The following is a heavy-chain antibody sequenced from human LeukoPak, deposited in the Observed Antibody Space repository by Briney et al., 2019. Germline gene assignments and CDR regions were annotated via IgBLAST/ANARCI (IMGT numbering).Heavy chain of an antibody. CDR2: IRYDGSNK. CDR3: AKDREAAQTFDAFDI. V-gene: IGHV3-30*02. D-gene: IGHD6-25*01. J-gene: IGHJ3*02. Sequence: GESLRLSRAASGFTFSSYGMHWVRQAPGKGLEWVAFIRYDGSNKYYADSVKGRFTISRDNSKNTLYLQMNSLRAEDTAVYYCAKDREAAQTFDAFDIWGQGTMVTVSS. CDR1: GFTFSSYG.